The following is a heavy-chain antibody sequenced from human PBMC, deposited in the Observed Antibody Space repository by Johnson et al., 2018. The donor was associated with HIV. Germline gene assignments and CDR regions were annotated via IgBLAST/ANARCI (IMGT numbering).Heavy chain of an antibody. CDR3: ANDFWSGSGI. V-gene: IGHV3-30*18. CDR2: ISFDGNLK. CDR1: GLSFSNLG. Sequence: QVQLVESGGGVVQPGKSLTLSCVSSGLSFSNLGIHWVRQAPGKRPEWVAVISFDGNLKKYADSVKGRFTISRDNAKNSLYLQMNSPRAEDTAVYYCANDFWSGSGIWGQGTMVTVSS. D-gene: IGHD3-3*01. J-gene: IGHJ3*02.